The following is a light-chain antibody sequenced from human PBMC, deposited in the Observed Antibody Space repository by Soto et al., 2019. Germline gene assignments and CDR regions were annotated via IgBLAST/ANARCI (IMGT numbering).Light chain of an antibody. J-gene: IGLJ1*01. Sequence: QSALTQPASVSGSPGQSITISCTGTSSDVGGYNYVSWYQQHPGKAPKLMIYDVSNRTSGVSNRFSGSKSGNTASLTISGLHAEDEADYYCRSYTSSSLYVFGNGTKVTVL. V-gene: IGLV2-14*01. CDR2: DVS. CDR3: RSYTSSSLYV. CDR1: SSDVGGYNY.